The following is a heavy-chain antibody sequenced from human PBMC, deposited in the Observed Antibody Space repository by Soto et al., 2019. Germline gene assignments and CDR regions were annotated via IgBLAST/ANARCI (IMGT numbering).Heavy chain of an antibody. J-gene: IGHJ3*02. CDR3: ARAKAVVIAALDI. V-gene: IGHV3-23*01. CDR1: GFMFNNSA. D-gene: IGHD2-21*01. Sequence: EVELLESGGGLVQPGGSLRLSCKASGFMFNNSAMTWVRQAPGQGLQWVASVSDNGGSRGGTYYADSVKGRFTISRDNSKNTLYLQLVSLTGADTAVYYCARAKAVVIAALDIWGQGTMVTVSS. CDR2: VSDNGGSRGGT.